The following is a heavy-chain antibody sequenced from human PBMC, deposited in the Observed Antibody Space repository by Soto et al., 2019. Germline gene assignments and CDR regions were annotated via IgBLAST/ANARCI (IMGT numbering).Heavy chain of an antibody. J-gene: IGHJ5*02. Sequence: ETLSLTCAVSGYSISSGYYWGWIRQPPGKGLEWIGSIYHSGSTYYNPSLKSRVTVSVDTSKNQFSLKLSSVTAADTAVYYCARDFCSSTSCYSEDWFDPWGQGTLVTVSS. CDR2: IYHSGST. D-gene: IGHD2-2*01. V-gene: IGHV4-38-2*02. CDR1: GYSISSGYY. CDR3: ARDFCSSTSCYSEDWFDP.